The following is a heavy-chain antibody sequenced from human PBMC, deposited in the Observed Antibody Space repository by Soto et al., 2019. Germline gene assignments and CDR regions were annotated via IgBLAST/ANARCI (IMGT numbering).Heavy chain of an antibody. CDR2: IYYSGST. CDR1: GGSISSGDYY. Sequence: SETLSLTCTVSGGSISSGDYYWSWIRQPPGKGLEWIGYIYYSGSTYYNPSLKSRVTISVDTSKNQFSLKLSSVTAADTAVYYCVGVLTGPNWFDPWGQGTLVTVSS. CDR3: VGVLTGPNWFDP. V-gene: IGHV4-30-4*01. J-gene: IGHJ5*02. D-gene: IGHD3-9*01.